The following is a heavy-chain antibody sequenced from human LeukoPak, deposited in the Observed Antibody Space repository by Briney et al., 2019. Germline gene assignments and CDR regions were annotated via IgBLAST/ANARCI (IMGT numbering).Heavy chain of an antibody. Sequence: GGSLRLSCAASGFTFSSYEMNWVRQAPGKGLEWVSYISSSGSTIYYADSVKGRFTISRDNAKNSLYLQMSSLRAEDTAVYYCAKELHDSSSWYIFDIWGQGTMVTVSS. CDR1: GFTFSSYE. CDR2: ISSSGSTI. V-gene: IGHV3-48*03. J-gene: IGHJ3*02. D-gene: IGHD6-13*01. CDR3: AKELHDSSSWYIFDI.